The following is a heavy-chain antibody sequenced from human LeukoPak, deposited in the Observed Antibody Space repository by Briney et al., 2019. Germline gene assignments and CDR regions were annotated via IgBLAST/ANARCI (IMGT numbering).Heavy chain of an antibody. D-gene: IGHD6-19*01. Sequence: SETLSLTCTVSGGSISSYYWSWIRQPPGKGLEWIGYIYYSGSTYYNPSLKSRVTISVDTSKNQFSLKLSSVTAADTAVYYCASQTIAVAGTTPSFDYWGQGTLVTVSS. CDR2: IYYSGST. CDR1: GGSISSYY. J-gene: IGHJ4*02. V-gene: IGHV4-59*12. CDR3: ASQTIAVAGTTPSFDY.